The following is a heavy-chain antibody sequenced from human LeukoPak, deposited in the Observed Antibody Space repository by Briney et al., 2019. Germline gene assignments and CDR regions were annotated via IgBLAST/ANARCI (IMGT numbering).Heavy chain of an antibody. Sequence: PSETLSLTCAVYGGSFSGYYWSWIRQPPGKGLEWIGEINHSGSTNYNPSLKSRVTISVDTSKNQFSLKLSSVTAADTAVYYCAKTSGWSKPQGAYYYGMGVWGQGTTVTVSS. CDR3: AKTSGWSKPQGAYYYGMGV. D-gene: IGHD6-19*01. J-gene: IGHJ6*02. CDR2: INHSGST. V-gene: IGHV4-34*01. CDR1: GGSFSGYY.